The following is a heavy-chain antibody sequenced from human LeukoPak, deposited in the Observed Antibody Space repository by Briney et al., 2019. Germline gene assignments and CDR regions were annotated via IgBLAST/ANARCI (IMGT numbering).Heavy chain of an antibody. CDR3: TRNYGGQDFDY. CDR2: IRSSPNGGTT. V-gene: IGHV3-49*04. CDR1: GFTFGVFA. D-gene: IGHD4/OR15-4a*01. J-gene: IGHJ4*02. Sequence: PGRSLRLSCTTSGFTFGVFAISWVRQAPGKGLEWVGIIRSSPNGGTTEYGASVKGRFTISRDDSKNIAYLQMNSLKTEDTAVYYCTRNYGGQDFDYWGQGTLVTVSS.